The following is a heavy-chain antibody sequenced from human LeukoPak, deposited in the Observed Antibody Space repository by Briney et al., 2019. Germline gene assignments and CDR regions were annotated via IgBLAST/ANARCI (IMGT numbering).Heavy chain of an antibody. V-gene: IGHV3-30*14. CDR3: VKDSSGWTGYFQH. J-gene: IGHJ1*01. D-gene: IGHD6-19*01. CDR2: ISYDGSNK. Sequence: GRSLRLSCAASGFTFSSYAMHWVREAPGKGLEWVAVISYDGSNKYYADSVKGRFTIPRDNSKNTLYPQMSSLRAEDTAVYYCVKDSSGWTGYFQHWGQGTLVTVSS. CDR1: GFTFSSYA.